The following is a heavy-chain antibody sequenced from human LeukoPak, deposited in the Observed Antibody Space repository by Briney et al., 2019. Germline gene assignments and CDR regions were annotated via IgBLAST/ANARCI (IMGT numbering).Heavy chain of an antibody. CDR1: GYTFTSYG. J-gene: IGHJ4*02. CDR2: INTYNGNT. D-gene: IGHD2-15*01. Sequence: GASVKVSCKASGYTFTSYGFSWVRQAPGQGLEWMGWINTYNGNTKYAQKFQGRVTMTTDTSTSTVYMDLRSLGSDDTAVYYCAREDCSGGSCYLGDYWGQGTLVTVSS. CDR3: AREDCSGGSCYLGDY. V-gene: IGHV1-18*01.